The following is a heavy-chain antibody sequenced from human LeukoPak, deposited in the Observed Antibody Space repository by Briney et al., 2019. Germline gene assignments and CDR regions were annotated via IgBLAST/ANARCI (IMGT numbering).Heavy chain of an antibody. Sequence: GGSLRLSCAASGFTFDDYAMHWVRQAPGKGLEWVSGISWNSGSIGYADSVKGRFTISRDNAKNTVYLQMHGLRADDTAVYYCARGGYHHGFDIWGQGTMVTVSS. CDR3: ARGGYHHGFDI. CDR2: ISWNSGSI. J-gene: IGHJ3*02. CDR1: GFTFDDYA. D-gene: IGHD1-14*01. V-gene: IGHV3-9*01.